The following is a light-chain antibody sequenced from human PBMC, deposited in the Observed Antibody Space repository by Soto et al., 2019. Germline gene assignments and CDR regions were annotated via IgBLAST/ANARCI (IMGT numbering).Light chain of an antibody. CDR1: QSISSW. CDR3: QQYSSYSRA. CDR2: KAS. V-gene: IGKV1-5*03. Sequence: DIQMTQSPSTLSASVGDRVTITCRASQSISSWLAWYQQKPGKAPKVLIYKASSLERGVPSRFSGRGSGTEFTLNISSLQPDDFAIYYCQQYSSYSRAFGQGTKVEIK. J-gene: IGKJ1*01.